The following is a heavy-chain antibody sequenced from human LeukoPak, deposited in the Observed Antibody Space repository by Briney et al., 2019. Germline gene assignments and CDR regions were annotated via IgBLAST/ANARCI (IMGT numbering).Heavy chain of an antibody. CDR1: GGSISSSSYY. CDR3: ARQAPGYSYGYVY. Sequence: SETLSLTCAVSGGSISSSSYYWGWIRQPPGKGLEWVGSIYFSGSSYYNPSLKSRVTISVDTSKNHFSLKLSSVTAADTAVYYCARQAPGYSYGYVYWGQGTLVTVSS. J-gene: IGHJ4*02. D-gene: IGHD5-18*01. CDR2: IYFSGSS. V-gene: IGHV4-39*01.